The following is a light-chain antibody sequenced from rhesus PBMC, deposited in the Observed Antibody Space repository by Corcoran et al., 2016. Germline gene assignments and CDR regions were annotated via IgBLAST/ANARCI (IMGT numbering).Light chain of an antibody. J-gene: IGKJ2*01. CDR3: LQDYATPYS. V-gene: IGKV1-94*01. Sequence: DIQMTQSPSSLSASVGDLVTVTCRASQGINKELSWYRQKPGKAPTLLFYAAYNLQTGVSSRFSGIGSGTDYTLPISSLQSGDVATYYCLQDYATPYSFGQGTKVEIK. CDR2: AAY. CDR1: QGINKE.